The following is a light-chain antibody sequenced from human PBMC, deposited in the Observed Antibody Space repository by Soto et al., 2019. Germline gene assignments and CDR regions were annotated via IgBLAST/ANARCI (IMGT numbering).Light chain of an antibody. Sequence: EIVLTQSPGTLSLSPGERATLSFRASQSVNSNYLVWYQQNPGQAPRLLIYGSSSRATGIPDRFSGSGSGTDFTLTISSLQPEDFATYYCQQSYSSPPTFGQGTKVDI. J-gene: IGKJ1*01. V-gene: IGKV3-20*01. CDR3: QQSYSSPPT. CDR1: QSVNSNY. CDR2: GSS.